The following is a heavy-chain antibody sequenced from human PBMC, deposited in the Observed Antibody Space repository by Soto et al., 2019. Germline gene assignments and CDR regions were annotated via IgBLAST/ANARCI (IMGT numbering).Heavy chain of an antibody. J-gene: IGHJ5*02. D-gene: IGHD1-20*01. Sequence: VASVKVSCKASGYTFTSYGISWVRQAPGQGLEWMGWISAYNGNTNYAQKLQGRVTMTTDTSTSTAYMELSSLRSEDTAVYYCARDRRYEESPYNWFDPWGQGTLVTVSS. CDR3: ARDRRYEESPYNWFDP. CDR2: ISAYNGNT. CDR1: GYTFTSYG. V-gene: IGHV1-18*01.